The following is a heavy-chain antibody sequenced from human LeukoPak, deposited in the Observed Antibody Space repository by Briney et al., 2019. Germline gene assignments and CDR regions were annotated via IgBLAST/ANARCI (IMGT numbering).Heavy chain of an antibody. CDR2: INPSGGST. CDR1: GYTFTSYY. CDR3: ARGHSGSPFDY. J-gene: IGHJ4*02. Sequence: VASVEVSCKASGYTFTSYYMHWVRQAPGQGLEWMGIINPSGGSTSYAQKFQGRVTITRDTSASTAYMELRSLRSDDTAVYYCARGHSGSPFDYWGQGTLVTVSS. D-gene: IGHD1-26*01. V-gene: IGHV1-46*01.